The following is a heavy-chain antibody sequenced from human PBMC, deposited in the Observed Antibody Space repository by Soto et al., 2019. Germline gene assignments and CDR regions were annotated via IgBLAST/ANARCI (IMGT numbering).Heavy chain of an antibody. CDR3: TKGGWSSSGWPDY. V-gene: IGHV3-30*18. D-gene: IGHD6-19*01. Sequence: QVQLVESGGGVVQPGGSLRLSCAASGFSFSNYAMNWVRQGPDKGLEWVALISYEGSAQYYADSVKGRFTISRDNSRNTLYLQMNSLRVDDTALYYCTKGGWSSSGWPDYWGQGTLVTVPS. CDR2: ISYEGSAQ. J-gene: IGHJ4*02. CDR1: GFSFSNYA.